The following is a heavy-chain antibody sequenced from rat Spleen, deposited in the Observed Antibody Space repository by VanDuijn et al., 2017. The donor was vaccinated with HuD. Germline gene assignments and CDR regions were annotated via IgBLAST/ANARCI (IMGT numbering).Heavy chain of an antibody. V-gene: IGHV5-22*01. CDR3: ARNGTTDYCDY. CDR1: GFIFSDYY. D-gene: IGHD1-1*01. Sequence: EVQLVESGGGLMQPGRSLKLSCAVSGFIFSDYYMAWVRQAPKKGLEWVASISYEGSSTYNGDSVKGRFTISRDNAKSTLYLQMNSLRSEDTATYYCARNGTTDYCDYWGQGVMVTVSS. J-gene: IGHJ2*01. CDR2: ISYEGSST.